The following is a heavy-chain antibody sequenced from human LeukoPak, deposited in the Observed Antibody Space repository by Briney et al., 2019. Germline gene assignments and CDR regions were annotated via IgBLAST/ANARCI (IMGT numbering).Heavy chain of an antibody. CDR1: GYTLTSHY. CDR2: INPLGGST. Sequence: ASVKVSCKAIGYTLTSHYMHWVRQAPGQGLEWMGVINPLGGSTNYAQNLQGRVTMTTDTSTSTAYMELRSLRSDDTAVYYCARDPGYSSATYYFDYWGQGTLVTVSS. D-gene: IGHD6-19*01. J-gene: IGHJ4*02. V-gene: IGHV1-46*01. CDR3: ARDPGYSSATYYFDY.